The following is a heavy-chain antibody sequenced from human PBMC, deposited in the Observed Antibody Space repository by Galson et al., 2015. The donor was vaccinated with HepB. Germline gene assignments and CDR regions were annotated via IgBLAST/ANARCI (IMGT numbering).Heavy chain of an antibody. D-gene: IGHD3-22*01. J-gene: IGHJ4*02. V-gene: IGHV3-30-3*01. CDR2: PSPARTEK. CDR1: GFSFSGHS. Sequence: SLRPPRAASGFSFSGHSMHCARQAPRNALDRVAVPSPARTEKHYPESVKGRFTISRDNSKNTVSLQMNSLRVDDTAVYFCARDPSRLIVGGYCDHWGQGTLVTVSS. CDR3: ARDPSRLIVGGYCDH.